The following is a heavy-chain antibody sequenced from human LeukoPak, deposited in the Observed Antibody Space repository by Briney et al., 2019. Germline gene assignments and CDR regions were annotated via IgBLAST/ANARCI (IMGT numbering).Heavy chain of an antibody. CDR1: GFTFSTYG. CDR3: AKDKDPWKSTSISDFDY. Sequence: PGGSLTLSCAASGFTFSTYGMHWVRQAPGKGLEWVAFILYDGSNKYYADSVKGRFTISRDNSKNTLYLQITSPRAEDTAVYFCAKDKDPWKSTSISDFDYWGQGTLVTVSS. V-gene: IGHV3-30*02. D-gene: IGHD2/OR15-2a*01. CDR2: ILYDGSNK. J-gene: IGHJ4*02.